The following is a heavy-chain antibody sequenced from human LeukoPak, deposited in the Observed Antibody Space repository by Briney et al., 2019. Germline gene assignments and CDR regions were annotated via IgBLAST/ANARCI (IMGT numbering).Heavy chain of an antibody. CDR2: ISAYNGNT. CDR1: GYTFTSYG. J-gene: IGHJ4*02. D-gene: IGHD3-3*01. V-gene: IGHV1-18*01. CDR3: ARAATVWSGPRY. Sequence: ASVKVSCKASGYTFTSYGISWVRQAPGQGLEWMGWISAYNGNTNYAQKFQGRVTMTRDTSISTAYMELSRLRSDDTAVYYCARAATVWSGPRYWGQGTLVTVSS.